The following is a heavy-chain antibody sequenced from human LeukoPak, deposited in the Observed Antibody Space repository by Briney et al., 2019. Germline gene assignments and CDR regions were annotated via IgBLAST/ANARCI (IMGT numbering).Heavy chain of an antibody. D-gene: IGHD3-3*01. V-gene: IGHV1-18*01. Sequence: ASVTVSCKASGYTFTSYGISWVRQAPGQGLEWMRWISAYNGNTNYAQKLQGRVTMTTDTSTSTAYMELRSLRSDDTAVYYCARVAQSIRFLEWLPYNWFDPWGQGTLVTVSS. CDR2: ISAYNGNT. J-gene: IGHJ5*02. CDR1: GYTFTSYG. CDR3: ARVAQSIRFLEWLPYNWFDP.